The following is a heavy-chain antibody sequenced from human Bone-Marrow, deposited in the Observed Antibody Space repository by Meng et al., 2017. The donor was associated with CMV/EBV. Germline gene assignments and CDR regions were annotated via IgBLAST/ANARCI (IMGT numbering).Heavy chain of an antibody. CDR1: GVSMISSGHY. CDR2: VYYTGSS. V-gene: IGHV4-39*07. D-gene: IGHD2-15*01. Sequence: SETLSLTCTISGVSMISSGHYWGWIRQPTGKGLEWIGSVYYTGSSHYNPSLKSRVTILVDTSKNQFSLKLSSLTAADTAMYYCARDPVGAASGAFDIWGQGTMVTVSS. J-gene: IGHJ3*02. CDR3: ARDPVGAASGAFDI.